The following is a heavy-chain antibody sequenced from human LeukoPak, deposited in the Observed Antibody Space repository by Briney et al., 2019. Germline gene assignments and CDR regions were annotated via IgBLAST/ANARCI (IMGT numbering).Heavy chain of an antibody. J-gene: IGHJ4*02. CDR1: GYTFTSYG. V-gene: IGHV1-18*01. CDR2: ISAYNGNT. D-gene: IGHD2-15*01. Sequence: ASVTVSCKASGYTFTSYGISWVRQAPGQGLEWMGWISAYNGNTNYAQKLQGRVTMTTDTSTSTAYMELRSLRSDDTAVYYCARVPRGVVVVAASAVDYWGQGTLVTVSS. CDR3: ARVPRGVVVVAASAVDY.